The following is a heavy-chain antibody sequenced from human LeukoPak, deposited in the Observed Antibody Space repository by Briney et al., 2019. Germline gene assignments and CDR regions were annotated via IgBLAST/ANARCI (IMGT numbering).Heavy chain of an antibody. J-gene: IGHJ4*02. Sequence: SETLSLTCTVSGGSISSSSYYWGWIRQPPGKGLEWIGSIYYSGSTYYNPSLKSRVTISVDTSKNQFSLKLSSVTAADTAVYYCASATADYDILTGGDKYYFDYWGQGTLVTVSS. V-gene: IGHV4-39*07. CDR2: IYYSGST. CDR1: GGSISSSSYY. CDR3: ASATADYDILTGGDKYYFDY. D-gene: IGHD3-9*01.